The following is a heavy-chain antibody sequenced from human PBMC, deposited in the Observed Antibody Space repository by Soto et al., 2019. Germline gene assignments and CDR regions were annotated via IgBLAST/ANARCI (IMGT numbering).Heavy chain of an antibody. CDR2: VYYSGST. V-gene: IGHV4-39*02. CDR3: ARLGRGYSGYDLGSYFDY. D-gene: IGHD5-12*01. Sequence: PSETLSLTCNVSGDSISSSSYYWGWIRQPPGKGLEWIGSVYYSGSTHYNPSLKSRVTISVDTSNNHFFLKLSSVTAADTAVYYCARLGRGYSGYDLGSYFDYWGRGTLVTVSS. J-gene: IGHJ4*01. CDR1: GDSISSSSYY.